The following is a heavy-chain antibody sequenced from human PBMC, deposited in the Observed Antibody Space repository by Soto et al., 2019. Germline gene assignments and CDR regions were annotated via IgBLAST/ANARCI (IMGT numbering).Heavy chain of an antibody. V-gene: IGHV3-48*03. D-gene: IGHD4-4*01. J-gene: IGHJ6*02. CDR3: ARSMYSNFYDAMDV. CDR2: INSGGRII. Sequence: QLVESGGGLVQPGGSLRLSCAASGFSFSSYEMNWVRQTPGKGLEWLSEINSGGRIIYNADAVKGRFTMSRDNVENSLYLQMNSLRAVDTAVYYCARSMYSNFYDAMDVWGQGTTVTFSS. CDR1: GFSFSSYE.